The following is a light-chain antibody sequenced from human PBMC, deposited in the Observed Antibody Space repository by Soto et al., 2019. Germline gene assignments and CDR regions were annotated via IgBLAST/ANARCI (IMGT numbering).Light chain of an antibody. Sequence: DIVMTQSPDSLAGSLGERATINCKSSQNILYSSNNKNYLTWYQQKPGQPPKVVIYWASTRESGVPDRFSGSGSGTNFTLTISSLQTEEGAVYYCQQYFSTPYTFGQGTKLEIK. J-gene: IGKJ2*01. CDR1: QNILYSSNNKNY. V-gene: IGKV4-1*01. CDR2: WAS. CDR3: QQYFSTPYT.